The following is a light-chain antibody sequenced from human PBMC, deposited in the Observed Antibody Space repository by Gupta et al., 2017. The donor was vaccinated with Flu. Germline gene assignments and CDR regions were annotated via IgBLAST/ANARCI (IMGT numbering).Light chain of an antibody. J-gene: IGKJ1*01. Sequence: GSLLLSPGERAALSCRTRQSVDSRYLAWYQQKRGQAPRLLIYAASSRATGTPDRFSGSGSGADFTLTISRLEPEDFAVYYCQQYDCSPWAFGQGTKVVIK. CDR2: AAS. CDR3: QQYDCSPWA. V-gene: IGKV3-20*01. CDR1: QSVDSRY.